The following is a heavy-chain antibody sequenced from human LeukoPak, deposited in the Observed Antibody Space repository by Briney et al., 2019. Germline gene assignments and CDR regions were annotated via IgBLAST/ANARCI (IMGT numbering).Heavy chain of an antibody. CDR2: ISSSGST. D-gene: IGHD3-22*01. CDR1: GGSISSYY. V-gene: IGHV4-4*08. Sequence: SETLSLTCTVSGGSISSYYWSWIRQPPGKGLEWIGRISSSGSTNYNPPLKSRVTISVDTSKNQFSLKLSSVTAADTAVYFCARGPYSYDSSGAFDIWGQGTMVTVSS. CDR3: ARGPYSYDSSGAFDI. J-gene: IGHJ3*02.